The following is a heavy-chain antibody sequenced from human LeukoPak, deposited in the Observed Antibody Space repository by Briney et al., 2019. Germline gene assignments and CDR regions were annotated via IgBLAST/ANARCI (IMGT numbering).Heavy chain of an antibody. Sequence: GGSLRLSCAASGFTFSDYYMSWIRQAPGKGLEWVSYISSSGSTIYYADSVKGRFTISRDNAKNSLYLQMNSLRAEDTAVYYCAGSSWWYYYYYMDVWGKGTTVTVS. CDR1: GFTFSDYY. J-gene: IGHJ6*03. CDR2: ISSSGSTI. V-gene: IGHV3-11*04. CDR3: AGSSWWYYYYYMDV. D-gene: IGHD6-13*01.